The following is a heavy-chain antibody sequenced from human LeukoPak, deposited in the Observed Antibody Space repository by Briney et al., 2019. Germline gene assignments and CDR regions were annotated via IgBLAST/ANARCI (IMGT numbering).Heavy chain of an antibody. CDR2: INAGNGNT. V-gene: IGHV1-3*01. CDR3: AREVAAAGVPD. CDR1: GCTFTSYA. D-gene: IGHD6-13*01. J-gene: IGHJ4*02. Sequence: ASVKVSCKASGCTFTSYAMHWVRQAPGQRLEWMGWINAGNGNTKYSQKFQGRVTITRDTSASTAYMELSSLRSEDTAVYYCAREVAAAGVPDWGQGTLVTVSS.